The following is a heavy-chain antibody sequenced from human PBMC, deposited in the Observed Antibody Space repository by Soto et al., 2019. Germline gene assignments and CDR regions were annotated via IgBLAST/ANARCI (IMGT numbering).Heavy chain of an antibody. CDR2: IYHSGST. CDR3: ARDRVWFGELTHAFDI. Sequence: QVQLQESGPGLVKPSGTLSLTCAVSGGSISSSNWWSWVRQPPGKGLEWIGEIYHSGSTNYNPSLKRRVTISVDKSKNQFSLKLSSVTAADTAVYYCARDRVWFGELTHAFDIWGQGTMVTVSS. D-gene: IGHD3-10*01. V-gene: IGHV4-4*02. CDR1: GGSISSSNW. J-gene: IGHJ3*02.